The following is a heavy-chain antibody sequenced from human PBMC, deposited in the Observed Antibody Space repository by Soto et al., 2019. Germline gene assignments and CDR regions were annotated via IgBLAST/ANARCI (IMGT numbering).Heavy chain of an antibody. CDR1: EFAFSTYK. Sequence: PGGSLRLSCAASEFAFSTYKMHWLRQAPGKGLEWVSVITYDGTFKYYADSVKGRFTISRDNSRNTLYPQMNSLTSEDTAVYYCAREGSDYGGKSGAFDIWGQGTMVTVSS. V-gene: IGHV3-30-3*01. D-gene: IGHD4-17*01. CDR3: AREGSDYGGKSGAFDI. J-gene: IGHJ3*02. CDR2: ITYDGTFK.